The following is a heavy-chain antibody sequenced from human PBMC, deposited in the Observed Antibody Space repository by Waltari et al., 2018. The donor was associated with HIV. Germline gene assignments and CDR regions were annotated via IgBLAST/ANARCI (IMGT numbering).Heavy chain of an antibody. J-gene: IGHJ4*02. CDR3: ARDPQRKDGYNFDS. CDR1: GSGFNTYY. Sequence: QVQLVQSGAEVKKPGASVKVSCKTSGSGFNTYYIHWVRQAPGRGLEWMGLFDMKTGVTSYAQAFQGRVTMAGDASISTASLELSSLTYDDTATYYCARDPQRKDGYNFDSWGQGTLVTVSS. D-gene: IGHD5-12*01. V-gene: IGHV1-2*06. CDR2: FDMKTGVT.